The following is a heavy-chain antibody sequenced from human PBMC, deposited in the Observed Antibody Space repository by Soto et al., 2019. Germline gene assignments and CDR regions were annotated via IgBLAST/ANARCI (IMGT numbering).Heavy chain of an antibody. CDR2: VYFSGNT. CDR1: DGPTSDYY. V-gene: IGHV4-59*01. Sequence: ETLSPTCAVSDGPTSDYYWSWIRQPPGKGLEWIGYVYFSGNTNYNPSLKSRVAISGDMSKNQFSLKLSSVTAADSAVYYCARGGVVAATSLPYWGQGTLVTVSS. D-gene: IGHD2-2*01. CDR3: ARGGVVAATSLPY. J-gene: IGHJ4*02.